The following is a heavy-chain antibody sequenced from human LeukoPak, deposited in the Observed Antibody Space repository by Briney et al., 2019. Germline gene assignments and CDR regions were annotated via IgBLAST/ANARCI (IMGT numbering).Heavy chain of an antibody. D-gene: IGHD5-12*01. CDR3: AREGHSGYDFAY. CDR2: IYPGDSDT. V-gene: IGHV5-51*01. Sequence: KAGESLKISCKGSGYTFTNYWIGWVRQMPGKGLEWMGIIYPGDSDTRYSPSFQGQVTISADMSISTAYLQWSGLKASDTAIYYCAREGHSGYDFAYWGQGTLVTVSS. J-gene: IGHJ4*02. CDR1: GYTFTNYW.